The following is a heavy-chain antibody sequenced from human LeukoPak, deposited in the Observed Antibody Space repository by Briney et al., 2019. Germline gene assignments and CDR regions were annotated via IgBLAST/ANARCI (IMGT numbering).Heavy chain of an antibody. V-gene: IGHV3-30-3*01. CDR1: GFTFSSYA. Sequence: GGSLRLSCAASGFTFSSYAMHWVRQAPGKGLEWVAVISYDGSNKYYADSVKGRFTISRDNSKNTLYLQMNSLRAEDTAVYYCARDPVRIAVMDVWGQGTTVTVSS. J-gene: IGHJ6*02. CDR3: ARDPVRIAVMDV. D-gene: IGHD6-19*01. CDR2: ISYDGSNK.